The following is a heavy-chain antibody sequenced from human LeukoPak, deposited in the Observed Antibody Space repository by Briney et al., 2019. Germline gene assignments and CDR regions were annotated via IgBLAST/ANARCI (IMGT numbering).Heavy chain of an antibody. CDR2: IYYSGST. CDR1: GGSISSYY. Sequence: SETLSLTCTVSGGSISSYYWSWIRQPPGKGLEWIGYIYYSGSTNYNPSLKSRVTISVDTSKNQFSLKLSSVTAADTAVYYWARIGLPGGGGSRAFDIWGQGTMVTVSS. J-gene: IGHJ3*02. CDR3: ARIGLPGGGGSRAFDI. V-gene: IGHV4-59*08. D-gene: IGHD2-2*01.